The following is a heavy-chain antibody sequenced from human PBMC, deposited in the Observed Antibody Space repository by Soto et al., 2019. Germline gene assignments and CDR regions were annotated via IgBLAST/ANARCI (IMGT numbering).Heavy chain of an antibody. CDR1: GSSKISYF. J-gene: IGHJ3*02. Sequence: SDTLSLTFTVSGSSKISYFWSWIRQPPGRGLEWIGFIYYAGSTKYNPSLNSRVTISVDTSKNQFSLTVTSVTAADTAVYYCARVWGGAFDIWGQGTMVS. D-gene: IGHD3-10*01. V-gene: IGHV4-59*08. CDR3: ARVWGGAFDI. CDR2: IYYAGST.